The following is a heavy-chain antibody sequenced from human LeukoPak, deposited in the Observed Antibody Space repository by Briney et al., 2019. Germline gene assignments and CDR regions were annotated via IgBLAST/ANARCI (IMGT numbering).Heavy chain of an antibody. Sequence: GGSLRLSCAASGFIFRNYAMNWVRQSPGKGLEWLSGISGSGGGASYADSVKGRFTISRDNARNTLYLQINRLRADDTGVYYCAKDRLYMSVAGPGHWGQGTLVTVSS. CDR3: AKDRLYMSVAGPGH. J-gene: IGHJ4*02. D-gene: IGHD6-19*01. V-gene: IGHV3-23*01. CDR1: GFIFRNYA. CDR2: ISGSGGGA.